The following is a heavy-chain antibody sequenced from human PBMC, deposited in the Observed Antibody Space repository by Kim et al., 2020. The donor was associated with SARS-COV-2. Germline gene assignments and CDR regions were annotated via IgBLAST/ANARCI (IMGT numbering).Heavy chain of an antibody. Sequence: GGSLRLSCAASGLSFSDSYMNWVRPAPGKGLEWLSFISTRGESIFYADSVEGRFTISRDNAKNSLYLQMNYLRDEDTAVYYCARSGNGYNAFGIWGQG. CDR3: ARSGNGYNAFGI. J-gene: IGHJ4*02. CDR2: ISTRGESI. D-gene: IGHD5-12*01. CDR1: GLSFSDSY. V-gene: IGHV3-11*01.